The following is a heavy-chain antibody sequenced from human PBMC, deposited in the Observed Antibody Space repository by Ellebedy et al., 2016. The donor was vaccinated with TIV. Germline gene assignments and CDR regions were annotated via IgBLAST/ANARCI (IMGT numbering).Heavy chain of an antibody. J-gene: IGHJ4*02. Sequence: SETLSLXXAVYAPSSTGYFWSCIRQPPGKGLEWIGEINHSGSTNYNPSLKSRVTISVDTSKNQFSLKLSSVTAADTAVYYCARLLTYYDYVWGSYRRLSFDYWGQGTLVTVSS. D-gene: IGHD3-16*02. V-gene: IGHV4-34*01. CDR2: INHSGST. CDR3: ARLLTYYDYVWGSYRRLSFDY. CDR1: APSSTGYF.